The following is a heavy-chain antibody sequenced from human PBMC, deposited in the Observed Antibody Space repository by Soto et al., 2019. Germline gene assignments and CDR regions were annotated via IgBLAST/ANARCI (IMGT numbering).Heavy chain of an antibody. CDR2: ISSSSSAI. J-gene: IGHJ4*02. V-gene: IGHV3-48*01. D-gene: IGHD6-13*01. Sequence: QLVESGGGLVQPGGSLRLSCAASGFTFSSYSMNWVRQAPEKGLEWVSYISSSSSAIFYADSVKGRFTISRDNAKNSLYLQMNSLRVEDTAVYYCASGFKQQLGGQGTLVTVSS. CDR1: GFTFSSYS. CDR3: ASGFKQQL.